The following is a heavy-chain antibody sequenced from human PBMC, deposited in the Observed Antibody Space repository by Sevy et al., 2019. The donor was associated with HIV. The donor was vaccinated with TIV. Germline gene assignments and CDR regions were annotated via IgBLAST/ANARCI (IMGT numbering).Heavy chain of an antibody. V-gene: IGHV5-51*01. J-gene: IGHJ5*02. CDR1: GYSFTSYW. CDR3: ARLVCSSTSCYFSWFDP. CDR2: IYPGDSDT. Sequence: GESLKISCKGSGYSFTSYWIGWVRQMPGKGLEWKGIIYPGDSDTRYSPSFQGQVTISADKSISTAYLQWSSLKASDTAMYYCARLVCSSTSCYFSWFDPWGQGTLVTVSS. D-gene: IGHD2-2*01.